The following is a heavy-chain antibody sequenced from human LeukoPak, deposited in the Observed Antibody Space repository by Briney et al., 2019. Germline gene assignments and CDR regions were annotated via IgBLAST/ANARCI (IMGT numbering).Heavy chain of an antibody. CDR3: ARSYQPMVSYGFDY. CDR2: IYYSGST. D-gene: IGHD3-10*01. J-gene: IGHJ4*02. V-gene: IGHV4-31*03. Sequence: PSETLSLTCTVSGGSISSGGYYWSWIRQHPGKGLEWIGYIYYSGSTYYNPSLKSRVTISVDTSKNQFSLKLSSVTAADTAVYYCARSYQPMVSYGFDYWGQGTLVTVSS. CDR1: GGSISSGGYY.